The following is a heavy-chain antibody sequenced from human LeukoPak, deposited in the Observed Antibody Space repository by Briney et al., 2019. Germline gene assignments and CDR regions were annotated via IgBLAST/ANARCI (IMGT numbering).Heavy chain of an antibody. CDR2: INHSGST. CDR3: ARGYYGSGSHCCHMDV. V-gene: IGHV4-34*01. D-gene: IGHD3-10*01. Sequence: SQTLSLTCTIRIGALSGNYGGFGRHPPGKRLKWIGEINHSGSTNYNSSLKSRVTISVDTSKNEFSLKLSSVTGADTAVYYCARGYYGSGSHCCHMDVWGKGTTITVS. J-gene: IGHJ6*03. CDR1: IGALSGNY.